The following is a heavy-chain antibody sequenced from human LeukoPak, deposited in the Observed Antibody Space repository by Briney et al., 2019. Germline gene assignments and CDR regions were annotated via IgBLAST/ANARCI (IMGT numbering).Heavy chain of an antibody. CDR2: ISGSGGST. CDR3: AKGGYCSGGSCLQYFDY. V-gene: IGHV3-23*01. Sequence: QAGGSLRLSCAASGFTFSSYAMSWVRQAPGKGLEWVSAISGSGGSTYYADSVKGRFTISRDNSENTLYLQMNSLRAEDTAVYYCAKGGYCSGGSCLQYFDYWGQGTLVTVSS. J-gene: IGHJ4*02. CDR1: GFTFSSYA. D-gene: IGHD2-15*01.